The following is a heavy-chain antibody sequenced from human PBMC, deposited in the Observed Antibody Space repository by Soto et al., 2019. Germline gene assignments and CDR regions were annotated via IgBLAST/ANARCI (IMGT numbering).Heavy chain of an antibody. J-gene: IGHJ6*02. CDR2: IIPIFGTA. CDR1: GGTFSSYA. CDR3: ARPKHPRYHFWSGYSNYYYYYGMDA. D-gene: IGHD3-3*01. Sequence: SVEVSCKXSGGTFSSYAISWVRQAPGQGLEWMGGIIPIFGTANYAQKFQGRVTITADKSTSTAYMELSSLRSEDTAVYYCARPKHPRYHFWSGYSNYYYYYGMDAWGQGTTVTVSS. V-gene: IGHV1-69*06.